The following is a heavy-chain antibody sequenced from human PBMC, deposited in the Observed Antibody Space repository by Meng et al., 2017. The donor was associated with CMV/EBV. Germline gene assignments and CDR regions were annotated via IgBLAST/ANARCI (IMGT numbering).Heavy chain of an antibody. V-gene: IGHV3-21*01. CDR1: GFTFSSYS. D-gene: IGHD2/OR15-2a*01. J-gene: IGHJ6*02. Sequence: GESLRLSCAASGFTFSSYSMNWVRQAPGKGLEWVSSISSSSSYIYYADSVKSRFTISRDNAKNSLYLQMNSLRAEDTAVYYCARDSLYGGYYYGMDVWGQGTTVTVSS. CDR3: ARDSLYGGYYYGMDV. CDR2: ISSSSSYI.